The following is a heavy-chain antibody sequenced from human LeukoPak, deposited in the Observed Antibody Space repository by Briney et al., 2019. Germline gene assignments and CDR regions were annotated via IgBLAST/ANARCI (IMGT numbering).Heavy chain of an antibody. V-gene: IGHV3-30*02. D-gene: IGHD6-19*01. J-gene: IGHJ4*02. CDR2: IRYDGSNK. CDR1: GFTFSSYG. Sequence: GGSLRLSCAASGFTFSSYGMHWVRQAPGKGLEWVAFIRYDGSNKYYADSVKGRFTISRDNSKNTLYLQMNSLRAEDTAVYYCAKPPYRSGVTSFIDYWGQGTLVTVSS. CDR3: AKPPYRSGVTSFIDY.